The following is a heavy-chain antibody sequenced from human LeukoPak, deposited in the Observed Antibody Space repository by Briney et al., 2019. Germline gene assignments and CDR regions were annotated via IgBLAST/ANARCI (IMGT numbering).Heavy chain of an antibody. CDR1: GGSVSDYY. Sequence: SETLSLTCTISGGSVSDYYWSWIRQSPGKGLEWIGYIYHTGSISYSPSLKSRVTISADMSQNQFSLKLSSVTAADTAVYYCASRKLGNDYWGQGTLVTVSS. D-gene: IGHD7-27*01. J-gene: IGHJ4*02. CDR3: ASRKLGNDY. V-gene: IGHV4-59*02. CDR2: IYHTGSI.